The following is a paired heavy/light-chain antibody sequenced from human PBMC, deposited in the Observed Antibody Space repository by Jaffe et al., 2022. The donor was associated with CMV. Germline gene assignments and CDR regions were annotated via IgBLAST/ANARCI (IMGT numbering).Heavy chain of an antibody. CDR2: VDGDGSTT. V-gene: IGHV3-74*01. Sequence: EVQLVESGGGLVQPGGSLRLSCAASGFTFSNYWMHWVRQAPGKGLVWVSHVDGDGSTTTYADSVKGRFTISRDNAKNTLYLQMDSLRAEDTAVYYCASEPTGTGGFYYMDVWGTGTTVTVSS. J-gene: IGHJ6*03. CDR3: ASEPTGTGGFYYMDV. CDR1: GFTFSNYW. D-gene: IGHD3-16*01.
Light chain of an antibody. CDR3: LLYGTSPPNT. J-gene: IGKJ2*01. V-gene: IGKV3-20*01. CDR2: GAS. Sequence: ETVLTQSPGTLSLSPGERATLSCRASQSVSSKYLAWYQQKPGQAPRLLIYGASERPTGIPDRFSGSASGTGFTLTISRLEPEDFAVYYCLLYGTSPPNTFGQGTKLEIK. CDR1: QSVSSKY.